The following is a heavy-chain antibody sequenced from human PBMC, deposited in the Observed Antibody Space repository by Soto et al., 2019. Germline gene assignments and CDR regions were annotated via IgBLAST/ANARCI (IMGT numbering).Heavy chain of an antibody. CDR3: AKNGQLPYYSYGMDV. J-gene: IGHJ6*04. D-gene: IGHD1-1*01. CDR1: GGSINSGGFY. CDR2: IYYSGST. V-gene: IGHV4-61*08. Sequence: NPSETLSLTCTVSGGSINSGGFYWSWIRQHPGKGLEWIGYIYYSGSTYYNPSLKSRVTISVDTSKNQFSLKLSSVTAADTAIYYCAKNGQLPYYSYGMDVWGKGTTVTVSS.